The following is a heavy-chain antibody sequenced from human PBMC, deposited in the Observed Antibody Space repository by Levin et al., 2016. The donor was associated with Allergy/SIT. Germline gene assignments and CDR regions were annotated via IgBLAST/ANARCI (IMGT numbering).Heavy chain of an antibody. V-gene: IGHV3-23*01. D-gene: IGHD3-22*01. CDR2: ITSSGGDT. J-gene: IGHJ4*02. CDR1: GFTFSSYA. CDR3: ARHNYYDSGGSSPFDY. Sequence: GSLRLSCAASGFTFSSYAMSWVRQAPGKGLEWVSSITSSGGDTYYADSVKGRLTISRDNSKNTLYLQMNSLRAEDTAVYFCARHNYYDSGGSSPFDYWGQGTLVTVSS.